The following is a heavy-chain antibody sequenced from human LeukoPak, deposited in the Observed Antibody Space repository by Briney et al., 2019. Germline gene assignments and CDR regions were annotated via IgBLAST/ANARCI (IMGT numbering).Heavy chain of an antibody. Sequence: SETLSLTCAVSGASISGSGYYLGWIRQPPGKGLEWIGNIYYTGSTYYNASLQSRVTISIDMSKNQFSLRLKSVTAADTAVYYCARVGVVAAAYTGEGGYNWFDSWGQGTLVTVSS. D-gene: IGHD6-13*01. CDR3: ARVGVVAAAYTGEGGYNWFDS. V-gene: IGHV4-39*07. CDR2: IYYTGST. J-gene: IGHJ5*01. CDR1: GASISGSGYY.